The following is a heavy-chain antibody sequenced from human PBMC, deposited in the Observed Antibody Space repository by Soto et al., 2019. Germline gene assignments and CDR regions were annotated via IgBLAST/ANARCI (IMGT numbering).Heavy chain of an antibody. CDR2: IYYSGST. D-gene: IGHD6-13*01. J-gene: IGHJ5*02. V-gene: IGHV4-39*01. CDR3: ASVSDTLAAAGPSLFDP. Sequence: QLQLQESGPGLVKPSETLSLTCTVSGGSISSSSYYWGWIRQPPGKGLGWIGSIYYSGSTYYNPSLKSRVTISVDTSKNQFSLKLSSVTAADTAVYYCASVSDTLAAAGPSLFDPWGQGTLVTVSS. CDR1: GGSISSSSYY.